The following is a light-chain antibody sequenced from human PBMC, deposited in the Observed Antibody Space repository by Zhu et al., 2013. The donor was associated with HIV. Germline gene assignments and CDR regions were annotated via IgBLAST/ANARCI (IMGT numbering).Light chain of an antibody. CDR1: SSNIGTHY. V-gene: IGLV1-47*01. CDR2: RNN. J-gene: IGLJ2*01. Sequence: QSVLTQPPSASGTPGQRVTISCSGSSSNIGTHYVYWYLQLPGSAPKLLIYRNNQRPSGVPDRFSGSKSGTSASLAISGLRSEDEADYYCAAWDDSLRGVVFGGGTRVTVL. CDR3: AAWDDSLRGVV.